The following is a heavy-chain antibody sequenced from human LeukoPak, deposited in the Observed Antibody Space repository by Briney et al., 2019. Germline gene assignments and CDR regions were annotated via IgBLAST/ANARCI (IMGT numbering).Heavy chain of an antibody. CDR2: IYPGDSDT. CDR1: GYSFTSYW. V-gene: IGHV5-51*01. J-gene: IGHJ5*02. Sequence: SGESLKISCKGSGYSFTSYWIGWVRQMPGKGLEWMGIIYPGDSDTRYSPSFQGQVTISADKSISTAYLQWSSLKASDTAMYYCARLAVDTAMVTPGENWFDPWGQGTLVTVSS. CDR3: ARLAVDTAMVTPGENWFDP. D-gene: IGHD5-18*01.